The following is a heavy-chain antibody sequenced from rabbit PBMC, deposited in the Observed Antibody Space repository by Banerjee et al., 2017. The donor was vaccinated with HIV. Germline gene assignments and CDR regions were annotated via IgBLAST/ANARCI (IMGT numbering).Heavy chain of an antibody. D-gene: IGHD2-1*01. CDR3: ARHVYDDWGARAMDL. Sequence: QEQLVESGGGLVQPEGSLTLTCIASRFSLSSGAMSWVRQAPGKGLEWIGCIYTGDGNTYYASWAKGRFTISRSTSLNTVDLKMTSLTVADTATYFCARHVYDDWGARAMDLWGQGTLVTVS. CDR1: RFSLSSGA. J-gene: IGHJ3*01. CDR2: IYTGDGNT. V-gene: IGHV1S47*01.